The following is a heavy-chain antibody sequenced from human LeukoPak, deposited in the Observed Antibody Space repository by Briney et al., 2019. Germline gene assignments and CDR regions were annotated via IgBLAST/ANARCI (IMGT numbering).Heavy chain of an antibody. CDR2: INHSGST. D-gene: IGHD6-19*01. CDR3: ARETQQWPYYFDY. CDR1: GGSFSGYY. V-gene: IGHV4-34*01. J-gene: IGHJ4*02. Sequence: PSETLSLTCAVYGGSFSGYYWSWIRQPPGKGLEWIGEINHSGSTNYNPSLKSRVTISVDTSKNQFSLKLSSVTAADTAVYYCARETQQWPYYFDYWGQGTLVTVSS.